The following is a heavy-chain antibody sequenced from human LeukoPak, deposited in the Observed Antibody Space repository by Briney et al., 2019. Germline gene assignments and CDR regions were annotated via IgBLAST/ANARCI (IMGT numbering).Heavy chain of an antibody. V-gene: IGHV3-64D*06. CDR1: GFTFSSYA. Sequence: PGGSLRLSCSASGFTFSSYAMHWVRQAPGKGLEYVSAISSNGGSTYYADSVKGRFTISRNNSKNTLYLQMSSLRAEDTAVYYCAKKRCSSTSCLGWFDPWGQGTLVTVSS. CDR2: ISSNGGST. J-gene: IGHJ5*02. D-gene: IGHD2-2*01. CDR3: AKKRCSSTSCLGWFDP.